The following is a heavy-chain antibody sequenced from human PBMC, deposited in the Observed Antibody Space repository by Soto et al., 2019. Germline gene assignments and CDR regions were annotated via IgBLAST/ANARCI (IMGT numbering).Heavy chain of an antibody. J-gene: IGHJ4*02. D-gene: IGHD6-25*01. Sequence: GASVEVSSKASGYTFSTYGITWVRQAPGQGLEWMGWISAYTGNTSYAQKLQGRVTMTTDTSTSTAYMELRSLRSDDTAVYYCARGGGYFGYWGQGTLVTVSS. CDR1: GYTFSTYG. V-gene: IGHV1-18*01. CDR3: ARGGGYFGY. CDR2: ISAYTGNT.